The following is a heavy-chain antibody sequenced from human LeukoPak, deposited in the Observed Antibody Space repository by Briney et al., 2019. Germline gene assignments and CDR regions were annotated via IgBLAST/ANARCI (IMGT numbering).Heavy chain of an antibody. CDR1: GFTFSSYS. J-gene: IGHJ4*02. V-gene: IGHV3-21*01. CDR2: ISSSSSYI. CDR3: ARDGGTRLKYSYGYGDY. D-gene: IGHD5-18*01. Sequence: GGSLRLSCAASGFTFSSYSMNWVRQAPGKGLEWVSSISSSSSYIYYADSVKGRFTISRDNAKNSLYLQMNSLRAEDTAVYYCARDGGTRLKYSYGYGDYWGQGTLVTVSS.